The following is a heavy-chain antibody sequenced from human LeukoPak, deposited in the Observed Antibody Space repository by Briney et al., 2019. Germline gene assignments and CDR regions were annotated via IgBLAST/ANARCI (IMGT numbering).Heavy chain of an antibody. J-gene: IGHJ4*02. CDR3: ARAPLYIWWLRAHPGQDYYFDY. D-gene: IGHD5-12*01. CDR1: VYTFTGYY. CDR2: INPNSCGT. Sequence: SVNVSCMSSVYTFTGYYMHWVRQPPGQGRAWMGFINPNSCGTNYPQKFQGRVTMTRDTSISTAYMELSRLRSDDTAVYYCARAPLYIWWLRAHPGQDYYFDYWGQGTLVTVSS. V-gene: IGHV1-2*02.